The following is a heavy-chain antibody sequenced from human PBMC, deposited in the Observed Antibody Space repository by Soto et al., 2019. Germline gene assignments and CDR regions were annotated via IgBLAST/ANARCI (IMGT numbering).Heavy chain of an antibody. CDR1: GFTFSNSW. V-gene: IGHV3-7*04. CDR3: AREFDY. J-gene: IGHJ4*02. CDR2: IKKDGSEK. Sequence: EVQLVESGGGLVQPGGSLRLSCATSGFTFSNSWMSWVRQAPGKGLEWVANIKKDGSEKYYVDSVKGRFTISRDNARNSLYLQMNSLRAEDTAVYYCAREFDYWGQGTLVTVSS.